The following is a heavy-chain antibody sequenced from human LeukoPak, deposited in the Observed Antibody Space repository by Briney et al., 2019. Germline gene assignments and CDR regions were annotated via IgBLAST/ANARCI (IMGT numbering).Heavy chain of an antibody. Sequence: ASVKVSCKASGGTFSSYAISWVRQAPGQGLEWMGGIIPIFGTANYAQKLQGRVTMTTDTSTSTAYMELRSLRSDDTAVYYCARDLAVDDSSGYYSYWGQGTLVTVSS. D-gene: IGHD3-22*01. CDR1: GGTFSSYA. V-gene: IGHV1-69*05. J-gene: IGHJ4*02. CDR2: IIPIFGTA. CDR3: ARDLAVDDSSGYYSY.